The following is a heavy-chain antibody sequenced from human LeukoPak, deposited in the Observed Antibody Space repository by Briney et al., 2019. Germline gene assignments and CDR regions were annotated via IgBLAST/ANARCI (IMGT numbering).Heavy chain of an antibody. J-gene: IGHJ4*02. CDR2: IYTSGST. D-gene: IGHD3-22*01. V-gene: IGHV4-4*07. CDR1: GGSISSYY. CDR3: AIAVDYYDSSGYWNFDY. Sequence: PSETLSLTCTVSGGSISSYYWSWIRQPAGKGLEWIGRIYTSGSTNYNPSLKSRVTMSVDTSKNQFSLKLSSVTAADTAVYYCAIAVDYYDSSGYWNFDYWGQGTLVTVSS.